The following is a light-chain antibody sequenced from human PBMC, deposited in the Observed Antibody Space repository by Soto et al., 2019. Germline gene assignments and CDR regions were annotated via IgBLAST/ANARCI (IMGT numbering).Light chain of an antibody. V-gene: IGLV2-14*03. J-gene: IGLJ2*01. CDR3: CSYTTTSKFV. CDR1: SSDVGAHKY. Sequence: QSALTQPASVSGSPGQSITISCTGSSSDVGAHKYVSWYQQHPGKAPKVIIHDVSNRPSGVSSRFSGSKSGNTASLTISGLQPEDEAHYYCCSYTTTSKFVFGGGTKHTVL. CDR2: DVS.